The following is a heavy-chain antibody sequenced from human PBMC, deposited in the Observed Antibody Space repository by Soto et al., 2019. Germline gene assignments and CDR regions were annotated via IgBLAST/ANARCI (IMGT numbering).Heavy chain of an antibody. J-gene: IGHJ4*02. CDR2: IIPIFGTA. D-gene: IGHD3-22*01. V-gene: IGHV1-69*13. CDR1: GGTFSSYA. Sequence: SVKVSCKASGGTFSSYAISWVRQAPGQGLEWMGGIIPIFGTANYAQKFQGRVTITADESTSTAYMELSSLRSEDTAVYYCASGGHYYDSSGYYSFDYWGQGTLVTVSS. CDR3: ASGGHYYDSSGYYSFDY.